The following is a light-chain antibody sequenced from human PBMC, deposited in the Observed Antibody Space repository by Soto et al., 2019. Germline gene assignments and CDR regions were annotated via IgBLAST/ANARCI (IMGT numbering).Light chain of an antibody. CDR2: DVS. V-gene: IGLV2-14*01. CDR1: SSDVGNSDY. Sequence: QSVLTQPASVSGSPGQSITISCTGTSSDVGNSDYVSWYQQHPGKVPKLMIYDVSNRPSGVSNRFSGSKSGNTASLTISGLQAEDEADYYCISFTTRATYVFGTGTKVTV. J-gene: IGLJ1*01. CDR3: ISFTTRATYV.